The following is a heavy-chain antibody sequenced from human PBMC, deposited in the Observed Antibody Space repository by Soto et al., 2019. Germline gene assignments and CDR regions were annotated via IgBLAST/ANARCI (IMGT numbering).Heavy chain of an antibody. CDR3: AKAKVVGGGENTGSAP. V-gene: IGHV4-39*07. J-gene: IGHJ5*02. D-gene: IGHD2-15*01. Sequence: SETLSLTCSVSGGSINSSRYYWGWIRQAPGKGLEWIGNLYHSGSTYYNPSLKSRVTISVDTSKNQFSLKLSSVTAADTAVYYCAKAKVVGGGENTGSAPGGKGPLVPVS. CDR2: LYHSGST. CDR1: GGSINSSRYY.